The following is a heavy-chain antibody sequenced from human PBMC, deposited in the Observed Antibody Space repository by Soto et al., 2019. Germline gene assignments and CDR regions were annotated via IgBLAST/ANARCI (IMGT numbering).Heavy chain of an antibody. V-gene: IGHV3-23*01. CDR3: ATDGLTGNGKRDCLDP. CDR1: GFTFSNFA. J-gene: IGHJ5*02. CDR2: IHGGGGGT. Sequence: RLLESGGGLVHPGGSLRLSCAASGFTFSNFAMTWVRQAPGKGLEWVASIHGGGGGTYYADSVKGRFTISRDDSKNMLFLQMKSLGVEDTAEYHCATDGLTGNGKRDCLDPWGQGTLVTVSS. D-gene: IGHD2-21*02.